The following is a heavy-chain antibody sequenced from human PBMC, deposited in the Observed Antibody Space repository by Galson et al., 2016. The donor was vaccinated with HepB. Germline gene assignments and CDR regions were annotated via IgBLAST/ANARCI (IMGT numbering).Heavy chain of an antibody. V-gene: IGHV6-1*01. D-gene: IGHD6-19*01. CDR2: TYYRSKWYN. CDR3: AREDYSSGWPLNWYFNL. CDR1: GDSVSSNSAA. Sequence: CAISGDSVSSNSAAWNWIRQSPSRGLEWLGRTYYRSKWYNDYAVSVKSRITINPDTSKNQFSLQLNSVTPEDTAVYYCAREDYSSGWPLNWYFNLWGRGTLVSVPS. J-gene: IGHJ2*01.